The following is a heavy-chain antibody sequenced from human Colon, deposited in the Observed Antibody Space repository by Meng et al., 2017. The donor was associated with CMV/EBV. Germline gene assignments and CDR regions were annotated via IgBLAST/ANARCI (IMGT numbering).Heavy chain of an antibody. V-gene: IGHV3-7*01. CDR2: IREDGNKK. CDR3: ARSRNALVPYYDIPSL. D-gene: IGHD3-9*01. J-gene: IGHJ6*02. CDR1: GFTFSNYW. Sequence: GGSLRLSCVASGFTFSNYWMSWVRQAPGKGLEWVANIREDGNKKYYVASLKGRFTISRDNAKNSLYLQVDSLRAEDTAVYYCARSRNALVPYYDIPSLWGQGTTDTVSS.